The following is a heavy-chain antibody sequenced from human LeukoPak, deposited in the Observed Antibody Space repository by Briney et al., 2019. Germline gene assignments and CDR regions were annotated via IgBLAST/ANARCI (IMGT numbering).Heavy chain of an antibody. D-gene: IGHD2-15*01. CDR2: ISYDGSNK. CDR1: GFTFSSYG. Sequence: PGRSLRLSCAASGFTFSSYGMHWVRQAPGKGLEWVAAISYDGSNKYYADSVKGRFTISRDNSKNTLDLQMNSLRAEDTAVYYCAKVLGVAASPNYIDYWGQGALVTVSS. V-gene: IGHV3-30*18. J-gene: IGHJ4*02. CDR3: AKVLGVAASPNYIDY.